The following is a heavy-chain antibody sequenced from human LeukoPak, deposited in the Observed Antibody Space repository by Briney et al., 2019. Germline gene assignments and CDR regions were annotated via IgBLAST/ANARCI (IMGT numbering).Heavy chain of an antibody. D-gene: IGHD4-11*01. J-gene: IGHJ4*02. Sequence: GGSLRLSCAASGFIVSSNFMSWVRQAPGKGLEWVSYISSSGSTIYYADSVKGRFTISRDNAKNSLYLQMNSLRAEDTAVYYCARRGYSNYVYYFDYWGQGTLVTVSS. V-gene: IGHV3-11*04. CDR3: ARRGYSNYVYYFDY. CDR1: GFIVSSNF. CDR2: ISSSGSTI.